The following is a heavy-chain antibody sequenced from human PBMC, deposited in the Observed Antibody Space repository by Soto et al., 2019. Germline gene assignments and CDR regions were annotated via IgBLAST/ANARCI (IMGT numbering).Heavy chain of an antibody. CDR1: GGSISSGGNY. D-gene: IGHD3-9*01. CDR3: ARDRYDILTGYAFDI. J-gene: IGHJ3*02. CDR2: MFHRGNT. Sequence: QVQLQESGPGLVKPSQTLSLTCTVSGGSISSGGNYWSWIRQHPGKGLEWIGYMFHRGNTYYNPSLKSRVTLSIDTSKNLFSLKLTSVTAADTAVYYCARDRYDILTGYAFDIWGQGTMVTVSS. V-gene: IGHV4-31*03.